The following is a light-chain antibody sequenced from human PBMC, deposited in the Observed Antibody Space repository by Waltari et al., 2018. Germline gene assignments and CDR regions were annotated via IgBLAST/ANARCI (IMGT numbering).Light chain of an antibody. J-gene: IGLJ2*01. CDR1: TRADDGYNC. Sequence: QSALTQPRSVSVSPGQSVAITCTATTRADDGYNCVSWYKQHPGKAPKLIIYDVNKRPSGFPDRFSGSKSGNTASLTISGLHSEDEADYYCCSYTAPYVVFGGGTKVTVL. V-gene: IGLV2-11*01. CDR2: DVN. CDR3: CSYTAPYVV.